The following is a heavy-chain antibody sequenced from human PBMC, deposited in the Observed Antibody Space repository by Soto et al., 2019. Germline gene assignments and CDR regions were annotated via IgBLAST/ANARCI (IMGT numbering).Heavy chain of an antibody. D-gene: IGHD3-10*01. CDR1: EFTFSGRS. CDR2: IDKVGTDS. J-gene: IGHJ6*03. CDR3: ARGWFGPDV. V-gene: IGHV3-74*01. Sequence: EVQLVESGGGLVQPGGSLRLSCVASEFTFSGRSVHWVRQAPGKGLVWVSGIDKVGTDSTYADSVKGRFTSSRDNAKKTVYLQMNSLRVEDTAVYYCARGWFGPDVWGKGTTVTVSS.